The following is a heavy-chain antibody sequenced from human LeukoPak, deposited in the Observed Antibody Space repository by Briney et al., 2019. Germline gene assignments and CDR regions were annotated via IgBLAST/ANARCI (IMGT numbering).Heavy chain of an antibody. J-gene: IGHJ1*01. CDR3: ARDPHRTYTTKWYGYFQH. CDR2: ISYDGNSE. D-gene: IGHD3-16*01. V-gene: IGHV3-30-3*01. Sequence: GGSLRLSCAASGFTFSVYAMHWVRQAPGKGLEWVTLISYDGNSEYYTDSVRGRFTVSRDNSNNMLYLQMHSLRAEDTAIYHCARDPHRTYTTKWYGYFQHWGQGTLVTVSS. CDR1: GFTFSVYA.